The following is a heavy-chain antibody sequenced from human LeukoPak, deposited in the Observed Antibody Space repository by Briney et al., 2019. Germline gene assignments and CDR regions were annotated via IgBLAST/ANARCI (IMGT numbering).Heavy chain of an antibody. Sequence: SETLSLTCTISGGSISSYYWSWIRQPPGKGLEWLGYVYYSGSTIYNPSLKSRVTISVDTSKNQFSLKLSSVTAADTAVYYCARINTYSDFRSGQAGGYMGVWGKGTTVTVSS. CDR2: VYYSGST. D-gene: IGHD3-3*01. V-gene: IGHV4-59*01. CDR1: GGSISSYY. J-gene: IGHJ6*03. CDR3: ARINTYSDFRSGQAGGYMGV.